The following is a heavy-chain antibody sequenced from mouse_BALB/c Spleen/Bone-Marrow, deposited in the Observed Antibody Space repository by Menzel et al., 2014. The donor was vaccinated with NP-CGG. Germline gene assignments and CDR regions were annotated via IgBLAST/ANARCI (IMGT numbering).Heavy chain of an antibody. J-gene: IGHJ4*01. CDR3: AREVRRNYAMDY. CDR2: INPGSGGT. D-gene: IGHD2-14*01. Sequence: VQLQQSGAELVRPGTSVKVSCKASGYAFTNYLIGWVKQRPGQGLEWIGVINPGSGGTNYNEKFKGKATLTADKSSSTAYMQLSSLTSDDSAVYFCAREVRRNYAMDYWGQGTSVTVSS. CDR1: GYAFTNYL. V-gene: IGHV1-54*03.